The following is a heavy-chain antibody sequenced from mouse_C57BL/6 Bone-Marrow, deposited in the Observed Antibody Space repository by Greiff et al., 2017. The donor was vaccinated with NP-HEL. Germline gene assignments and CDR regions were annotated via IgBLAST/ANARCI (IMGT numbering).Heavy chain of an antibody. J-gene: IGHJ2*01. D-gene: IGHD1-1*01. V-gene: IGHV5-6*02. CDR2: ISSGGSYT. CDR3: ARDSQSYYYDFDY. Sequence: DVKLVESGGDLVKPGGSLKLSCAASGFTFSSYGMSWVRPTPDKRLEWVATISSGGSYTYYPDSVKGRFTISRDNAKNTLYLQMSSLKSEDTAMYYCARDSQSYYYDFDYWGQGTTLTVSS. CDR1: GFTFSSYG.